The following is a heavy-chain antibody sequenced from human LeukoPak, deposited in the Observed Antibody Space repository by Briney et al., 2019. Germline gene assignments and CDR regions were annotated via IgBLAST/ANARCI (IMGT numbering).Heavy chain of an antibody. CDR2: IYYSGST. J-gene: IGHJ4*02. V-gene: IGHV4-59*01. CDR1: GGSISSYY. CDR3: ARGFYDSRDYYFDY. Sequence: SETLSLTCTVSGGSISSYYWSWIRQPPGKGLEWIGYIYYSGSTNYNPSLKSRVTISVDTSKNQFSLKLSSVTAADTAVYYCARGFYDSRDYYFDYWGQGTLDTVSS. D-gene: IGHD3-22*01.